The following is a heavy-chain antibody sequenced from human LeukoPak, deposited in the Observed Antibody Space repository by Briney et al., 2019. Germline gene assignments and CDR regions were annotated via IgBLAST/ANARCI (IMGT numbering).Heavy chain of an antibody. Sequence: ASVKVSCKASGSTFTGYYMHWVRQAPGQGLEWLGWINPNSGGTNYAQKFQGRVTMTRDTSISTAYMELSRLRSDDTAVYYCARARKVGATYPDYWGQGTLVTVSS. V-gene: IGHV1-2*02. D-gene: IGHD1-26*01. CDR1: GSTFTGYY. CDR2: INPNSGGT. CDR3: ARARKVGATYPDY. J-gene: IGHJ4*02.